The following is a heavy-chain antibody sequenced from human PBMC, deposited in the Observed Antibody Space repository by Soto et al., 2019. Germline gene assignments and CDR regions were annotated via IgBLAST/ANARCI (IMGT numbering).Heavy chain of an antibody. J-gene: IGHJ4*02. CDR1: GGTFSSYT. Sequence: QVQLVQSGAEVKKPGSSVKVSCKASGGTFSSYTISWVRQAPGQGLEWMGRIIPILGIANYAQKFQGRVTITAEKSTSTAYMELSSLRSEDTAVYYCAREGQLVPQFDYWGQGTLVTVSS. CDR3: AREGQLVPQFDY. CDR2: IIPILGIA. D-gene: IGHD6-6*01. V-gene: IGHV1-69*08.